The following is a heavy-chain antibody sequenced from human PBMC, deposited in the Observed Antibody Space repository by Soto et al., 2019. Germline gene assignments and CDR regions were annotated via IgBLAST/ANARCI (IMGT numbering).Heavy chain of an antibody. D-gene: IGHD6-13*01. Sequence: SETLSLTCTVSGGPISNFYWSWIRQPPGKGLEWIGYFYYSGSTDYNPSLKRRVSISVDTSRNQFSLKLRSVTAADTAVYYCARAGGATGYRYGLHPQSSQYFYHYGKDVWGQGTTVTVSS. CDR3: ARAGGATGYRYGLHPQSSQYFYHYGKDV. V-gene: IGHV4-59*01. CDR2: FYYSGST. CDR1: GGPISNFY. J-gene: IGHJ6*02.